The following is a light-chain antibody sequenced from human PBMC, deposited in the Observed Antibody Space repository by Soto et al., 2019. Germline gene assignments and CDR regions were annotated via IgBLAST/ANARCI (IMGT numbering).Light chain of an antibody. CDR2: DAS. Sequence: DIQMTQSPSTLSASVGDRVTITCRASQSISSWLAWYQQKPGKAPKFLIYDASSLESGVPSRFSGSRSGTEFTLTISSLQIDDFATYYCQQYNSYSPTFGQGTRVEIK. CDR1: QSISSW. V-gene: IGKV1-5*01. J-gene: IGKJ1*01. CDR3: QQYNSYSPT.